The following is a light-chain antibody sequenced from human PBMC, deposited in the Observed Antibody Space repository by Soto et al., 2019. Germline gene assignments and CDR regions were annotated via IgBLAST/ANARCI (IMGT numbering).Light chain of an antibody. J-gene: IGKJ4*01. V-gene: IGKV3-11*01. CDR3: QQRSNWSLT. CDR1: QSVSSY. CDR2: DAS. Sequence: EIVLTHSAATLSLSPEERATISCRASQSVSSYLAWYQQKPGQAPRLLIYDASNKATGIPARFNGNRAGKGXTLTISSXEPEDFAVYYCQQRSNWSLTFGGGTKVDIK.